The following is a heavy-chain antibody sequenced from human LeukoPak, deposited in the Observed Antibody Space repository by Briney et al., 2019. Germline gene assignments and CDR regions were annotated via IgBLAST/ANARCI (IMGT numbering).Heavy chain of an antibody. CDR2: IRYDGSDK. Sequence: GGSLRLSCGASGFIFSNYGIHWVRQAPGKGLEWVAFIRYDGSDKYYADSVKGRFTISRDNAQNSLYLQMNNLRVEDTAVYYCLGAFDFWGQGTMVTVSS. V-gene: IGHV3-30*02. CDR1: GFIFSNYG. J-gene: IGHJ3*01. CDR3: LGAFDF.